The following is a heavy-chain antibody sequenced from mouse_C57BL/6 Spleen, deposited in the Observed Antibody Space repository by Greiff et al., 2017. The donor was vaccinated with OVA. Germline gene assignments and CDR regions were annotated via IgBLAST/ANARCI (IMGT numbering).Heavy chain of an antibody. Sequence: VKLVESGPGLVAPSQSLSITCTVSGFSLTSYAISWVRHPPGKGLEWLGVIWTGGGTNYNSALKSRLSISKDNSKSQVFLKMNSLQTDDTARYYCATITTVVPWYFDVWGTGTTVTVSS. CDR1: GFSLTSYA. CDR2: IWTGGGT. CDR3: ATITTVVPWYFDV. D-gene: IGHD1-1*01. V-gene: IGHV2-9-1*01. J-gene: IGHJ1*03.